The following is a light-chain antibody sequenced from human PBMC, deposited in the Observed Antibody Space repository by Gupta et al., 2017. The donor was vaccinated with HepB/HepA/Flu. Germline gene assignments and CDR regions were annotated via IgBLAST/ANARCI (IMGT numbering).Light chain of an antibody. CDR3: AAWDDSLNGPV. CDR2: GTN. Sequence: QSVLTQPPSASGTPGQRVTISCSGSSSNMGDNFVNWYQQLPETAPKLLIYGTNQRPSGVPDRFSGSKSSTSASLAISGFQSEDEADYYCAAWDDSLNGPVFGGGTKLTVL. J-gene: IGLJ3*02. V-gene: IGLV1-44*01. CDR1: SSNMGDNF.